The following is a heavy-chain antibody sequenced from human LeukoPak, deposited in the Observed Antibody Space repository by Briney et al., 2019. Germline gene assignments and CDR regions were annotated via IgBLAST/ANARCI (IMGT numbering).Heavy chain of an antibody. CDR3: ANPRIAAAGITP. J-gene: IGHJ3*01. Sequence: PGGSLRLSCAASGFTFSSYGMHWVRQAPGKGLEWVAFIRYDGSNKYYADSVKGRFTISRDNSKNTLYLQMNSLRAEDTAVYYCANPRIAAAGITPGGQGTMVTVSS. CDR1: GFTFSSYG. V-gene: IGHV3-30*02. CDR2: IRYDGSNK. D-gene: IGHD6-13*01.